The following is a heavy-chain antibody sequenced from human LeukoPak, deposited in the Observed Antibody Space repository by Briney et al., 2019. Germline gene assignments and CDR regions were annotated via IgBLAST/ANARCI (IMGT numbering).Heavy chain of an antibody. CDR1: GGSISSGSYY. CDR3: ARAKHRDLAYCGGDCYSLSFDY. J-gene: IGHJ4*02. CDR2: IYHSGST. V-gene: IGHV4-39*07. D-gene: IGHD2-21*01. Sequence: PSETLSLTCTVSGGSISSGSYYWSWIRQPPGKGLEWIGSIYHSGSTYYNPSLKSRVTISVDTSKNQFSLKLSSVTAADTAVYYCARAKHRDLAYCGGDCYSLSFDYWGQGTLVTVSS.